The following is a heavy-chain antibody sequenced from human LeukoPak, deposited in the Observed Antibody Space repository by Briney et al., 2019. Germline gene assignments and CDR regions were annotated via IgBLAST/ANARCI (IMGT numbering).Heavy chain of an antibody. CDR1: IDSFSNFH. CDR3: ARGQGATVPQVGKNWFDP. V-gene: IGHV4-34*01. J-gene: IGHJ5*02. D-gene: IGHD1-26*01. CDR2: VNESGGT. Sequence: SETLSLTCAVYIDSFSNFHWNWIRQTPAKGTEWIGEVNESGGTNISPSLRSRVILSVDTSKNQFSLKLISVTVADTAIYYCARGQGATVPQVGKNWFDPWGQGTRVTVSS.